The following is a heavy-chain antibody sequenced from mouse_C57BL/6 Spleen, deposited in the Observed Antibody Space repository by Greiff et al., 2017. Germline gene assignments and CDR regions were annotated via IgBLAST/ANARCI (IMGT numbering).Heavy chain of an antibody. J-gene: IGHJ2*01. D-gene: IGHD2-4*01. CDR1: GYSFTDYN. CDR2: INPNNGTT. Sequence: VQLKESGPELVKPGASVKISCKASGYSFTDYNMNWVKQSNGKSLEWIGVINPNNGTTSYNQKFKGKATLTVDQSSSTAYMQLNSLTSEDSAVYYCARCSYEYDEGFDYWGQGTTLTVSS. CDR3: ARCSYEYDEGFDY. V-gene: IGHV1-39*01.